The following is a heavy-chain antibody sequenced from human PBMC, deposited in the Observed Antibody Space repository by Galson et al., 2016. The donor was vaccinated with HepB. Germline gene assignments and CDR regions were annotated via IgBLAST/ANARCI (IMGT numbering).Heavy chain of an antibody. CDR2: IDPRDSYI. V-gene: IGHV5-10-1*01. Sequence: QSGAEVKKPGESLRISCQASGYSFTDYWITWVRQMPGKGLEWVGRIDPRDSYINYSPSFQGRVTISVDRSISAAYLQWSRLRASDTATYYCARHVHSSSSGGEDFWGQGSLVTVSS. D-gene: IGHD3-22*01. J-gene: IGHJ4*02. CDR3: ARHVHSSSSGGEDF. CDR1: GYSFTDYW.